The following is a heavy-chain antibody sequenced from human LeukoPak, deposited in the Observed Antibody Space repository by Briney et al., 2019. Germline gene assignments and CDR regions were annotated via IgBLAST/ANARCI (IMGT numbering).Heavy chain of an antibody. Sequence: PGGSLRLSCAASGFTFSSYWIHWVRQAPGKGLEWVSVIYSGGSTYYADSVKGRFTISRDNSKNTLYLQMNSLRAEDTAVYYCSGGGIAVIDYWGQGTLVTVSS. J-gene: IGHJ4*02. V-gene: IGHV3-53*01. D-gene: IGHD3-16*02. CDR2: IYSGGST. CDR1: GFTFSSYW. CDR3: SGGGIAVIDY.